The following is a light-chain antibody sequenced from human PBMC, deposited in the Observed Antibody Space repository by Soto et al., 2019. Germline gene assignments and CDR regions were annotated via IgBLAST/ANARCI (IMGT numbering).Light chain of an antibody. CDR3: SSYTSGSTYV. CDR2: EVS. CDR1: SSDVGGYNY. J-gene: IGLJ1*01. V-gene: IGLV2-14*01. Sequence: QSALTQPASVSGSPGQSITISCTGTSSDVGGYNYVSWYQQHPGKAPKLIIYEVSNRPSEISNRFSGSKSGNTASLTISGLQAEDEADYYCSSYTSGSTYVFGTGTKATAL.